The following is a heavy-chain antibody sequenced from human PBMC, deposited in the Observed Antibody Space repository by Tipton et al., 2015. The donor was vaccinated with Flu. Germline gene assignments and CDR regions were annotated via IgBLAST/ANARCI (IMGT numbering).Heavy chain of an antibody. Sequence: LSLTCTVSGGSISSFYWNWIRQPPGKGLEWLSYINSLGTTIYYADSVKGRFTISRDNAKNSLYLLMSGLRAEDTAVYYCANIWTLDYWGQGTLVSVSS. D-gene: IGHD3/OR15-3a*01. CDR2: INSLGTTI. J-gene: IGHJ4*02. CDR3: ANIWTLDY. V-gene: IGHV3-48*03. CDR1: GGSISSFY.